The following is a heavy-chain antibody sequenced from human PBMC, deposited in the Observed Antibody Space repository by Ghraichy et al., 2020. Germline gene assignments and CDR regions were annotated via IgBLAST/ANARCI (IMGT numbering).Heavy chain of an antibody. V-gene: IGHV3-23*01. CDR1: GFTFNNFA. CDR2: ISGSAGST. CDR3: AQDQEYNSGWYRGLEVT. J-gene: IGHJ5*02. D-gene: IGHD6-19*01. Sequence: GGSLRLSCAASGFTFNNFAMSWVRQAPGKGLEWVSSISGSAGSTYYADSVKGRFSISRDNSKNMLYLQMNSLRVEDTAVYYCAQDQEYNSGWYRGLEVTWGQGTLVTVSS.